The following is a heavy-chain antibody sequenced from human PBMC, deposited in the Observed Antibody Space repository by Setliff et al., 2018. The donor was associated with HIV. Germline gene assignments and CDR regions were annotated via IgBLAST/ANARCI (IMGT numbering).Heavy chain of an antibody. CDR2: IIPKSGET. CDR1: GYTFTAHH. Sequence: ASVKVSCKSSGYTFTAHHIHWVRQAPGQGPEWMGWIIPKSGETSYAEKFRGRVTMTRDTSLSTAYMELSWLTSDDTAVYYCARVVYRDYDFWSAYEYWGQGTMVTVSS. J-gene: IGHJ4*02. V-gene: IGHV1-2*02. D-gene: IGHD3-3*01. CDR3: ARVVYRDYDFWSAYEY.